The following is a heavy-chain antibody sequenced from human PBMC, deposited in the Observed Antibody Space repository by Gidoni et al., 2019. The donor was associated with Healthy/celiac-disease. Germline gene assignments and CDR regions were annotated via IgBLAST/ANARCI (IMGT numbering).Heavy chain of an antibody. J-gene: IGHJ5*02. CDR2: IYYSGST. D-gene: IGHD4-17*01. CDR1: GGSVSSGSYY. CDR3: ARERTVTTFPRGFDP. V-gene: IGHV4-61*01. Sequence: QVQLQESGPGLVKPSETLSLTCTVSGGSVSSGSYYCSWIRQPPGKGLEWIGYIYYSGSTNYSPSLKSRVTISVDTSKNQFSLKLSSVTAADTAVYYCARERTVTTFPRGFDPWGQGTLVTVSS.